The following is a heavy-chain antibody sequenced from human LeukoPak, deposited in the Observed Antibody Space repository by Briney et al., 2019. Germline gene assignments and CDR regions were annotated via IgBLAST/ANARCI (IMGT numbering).Heavy chain of an antibody. CDR3: ARGITRYYDSSGRRSDY. J-gene: IGHJ4*02. V-gene: IGHV4-34*01. CDR2: INHSGST. Sequence: ASETLSLTCAVYGGSFSGYYWSWIRQPPGKGLEWIGEINHSGSTNYNPSLKSRVTISVDTSKNQFSLKLSSVTAADTAVYYCARGITRYYDSSGRRSDYWGQGTLVTVSS. CDR1: GGSFSGYY. D-gene: IGHD3-22*01.